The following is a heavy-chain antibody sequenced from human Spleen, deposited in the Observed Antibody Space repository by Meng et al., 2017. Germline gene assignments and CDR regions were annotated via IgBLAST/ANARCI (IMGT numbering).Heavy chain of an antibody. CDR2: INAVFGTT. CDR1: GGIFSNYV. V-gene: IGHV1-69*05. Sequence: SVKVSCKALGGIFSNYVIGWVRQAPGQGLEWMGGINAVFGTTNYAQKFQGRVTITTDESTSTVYMELTRLTSKDTSVYFCARKAGNCISTTCYSLDYWGQGTLVTVSS. J-gene: IGHJ4*02. D-gene: IGHD2-2*01. CDR3: ARKAGNCISTTCYSLDY.